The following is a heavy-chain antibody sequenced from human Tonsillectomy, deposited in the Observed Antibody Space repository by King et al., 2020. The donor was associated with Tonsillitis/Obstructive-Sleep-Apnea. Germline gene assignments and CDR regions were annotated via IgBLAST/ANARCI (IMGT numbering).Heavy chain of an antibody. V-gene: IGHV5-51*01. CDR3: SRSAPKYYYDSSGYFNY. CDR2: IYPGDSDT. D-gene: IGHD3-22*01. CDR1: GYSFTSYW. Sequence: QLVQSGAEVKKPGESLKISCKGSGYSFTSYWIGWVRQMPGKGLEWMGIIYPGDSDTRYSPSFQGQVTISADKSISTAYLQWSSLKASDTAMYYCSRSAPKYYYDSSGYFNYWGQGTLVTVSS. J-gene: IGHJ4*02.